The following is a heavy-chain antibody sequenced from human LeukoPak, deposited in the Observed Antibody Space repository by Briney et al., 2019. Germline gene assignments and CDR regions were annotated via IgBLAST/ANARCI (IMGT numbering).Heavy chain of an antibody. D-gene: IGHD2-2*01. V-gene: IGHV4-39*07. CDR2: INHSGST. Sequence: SETLSLTCTVSGGSISSSSYYWGWIRQPPGKGLEWIGEINHSGSTNYNPSLKSRVTISVDTSKNQFSLKLSSVTAADTAVYYCAREVVPAAIDYWGQGTLVTVSS. CDR1: GGSISSSSYY. J-gene: IGHJ4*02. CDR3: AREVVPAAIDY.